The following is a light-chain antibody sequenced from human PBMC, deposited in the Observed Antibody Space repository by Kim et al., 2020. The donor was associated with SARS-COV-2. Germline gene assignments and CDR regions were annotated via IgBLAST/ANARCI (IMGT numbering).Light chain of an antibody. Sequence: LEQTVRITCQGDRLRSYYASWYQQKPGQAPVLVIYGKNNRPSGIPDRFSGSSSGNTASLTITGAQAEDEADYYCNSRDSSGNHEVFGTGTKVTVL. CDR3: NSRDSSGNHEV. J-gene: IGLJ1*01. CDR1: RLRSYY. CDR2: GKN. V-gene: IGLV3-19*01.